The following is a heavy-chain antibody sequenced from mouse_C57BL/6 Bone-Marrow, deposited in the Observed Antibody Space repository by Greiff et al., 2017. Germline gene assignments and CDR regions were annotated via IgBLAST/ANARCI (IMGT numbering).Heavy chain of an antibody. J-gene: IGHJ2*01. CDR2: IYPGDGDT. D-gene: IGHD2-10*02. CDR3: ARRYEDYFDY. V-gene: IGHV1-82*01. Sequence: VKLQQSGPELVKPGASVKISCKASGYAFSSSWMNWVKQRPGKGLEWIGRIYPGDGDTNYNGKFKGKATLTADKSSSTAYMQLSSLTSEDSAVYFCARRYEDYFDYWGQGTTLTVSS. CDR1: GYAFSSSW.